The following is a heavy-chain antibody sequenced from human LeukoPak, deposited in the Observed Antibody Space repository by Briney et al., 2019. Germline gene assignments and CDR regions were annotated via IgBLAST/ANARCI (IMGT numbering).Heavy chain of an antibody. CDR2: INDGSTTI. D-gene: IGHD3-22*01. CDR1: GFTFSSYS. Sequence: GGSLRLSCAASGFTFSSYSMNWVRQAPGKGLELISYINDGSTTIYYADSVKGRFTISRDNAKNSLYLQMNSLRAEDTAVYYCARELTYYDSSGGLDYWGQGTLVTVSS. CDR3: ARELTYYDSSGGLDY. V-gene: IGHV3-48*04. J-gene: IGHJ4*02.